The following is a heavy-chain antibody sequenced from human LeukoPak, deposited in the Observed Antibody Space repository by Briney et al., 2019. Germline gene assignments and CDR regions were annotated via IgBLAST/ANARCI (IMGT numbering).Heavy chain of an antibody. D-gene: IGHD3-16*01. Sequence: ASVKVSCKASGYTFTSYDINWVRQATGQGLEWMGWMNPNSGNTGYAQKLQGRVTMTRNTSISTAYMELSSLRSEDTAVYYCARLYYDYVWGSWNGLDYWGQGTLVTVSS. CDR2: MNPNSGNT. CDR1: GYTFTSYD. J-gene: IGHJ4*02. CDR3: ARLYYDYVWGSWNGLDY. V-gene: IGHV1-8*01.